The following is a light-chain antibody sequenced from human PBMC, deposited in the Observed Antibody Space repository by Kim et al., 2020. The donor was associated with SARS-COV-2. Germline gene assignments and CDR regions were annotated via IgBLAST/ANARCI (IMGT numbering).Light chain of an antibody. CDR1: QSISTY. J-gene: IGKJ4*01. CDR2: AAS. Sequence: DIQMTQSPSSLSSSVGDRLTITCRASQSISTYLNWYQQKPGKAPKLLIYAASSLHSGVPSRFSGSGSGTDFTLTISSLQPEDFATYYCQQGYSTPLTFGGGTKVDIK. V-gene: IGKV1-39*01. CDR3: QQGYSTPLT.